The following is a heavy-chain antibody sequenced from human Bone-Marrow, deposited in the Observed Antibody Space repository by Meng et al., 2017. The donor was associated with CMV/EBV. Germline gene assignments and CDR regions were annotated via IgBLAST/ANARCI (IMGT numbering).Heavy chain of an antibody. V-gene: IGHV4-31*03. CDR3: ARVPVYHFDH. D-gene: IGHD2-2*02. J-gene: IGHJ4*02. CDR1: GGAISSGGYY. CDR2: IYHSGRI. Sequence: SETLSLTCTVSGGAISSGGYYWGWIRQHPGKGLEWIGSIYHSGRIYYNPSLESRVIISVDTSKNQFSLKLSSVTAADTAVYYCARVPVYHFDHWGQGILVTVSS.